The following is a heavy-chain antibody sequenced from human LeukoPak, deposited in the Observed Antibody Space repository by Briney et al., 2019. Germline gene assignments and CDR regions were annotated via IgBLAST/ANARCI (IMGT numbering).Heavy chain of an antibody. V-gene: IGHV3-23*01. CDR1: GFTFSNYV. J-gene: IGHJ4*02. Sequence: PGGSLRLSCAASGFTFSNYVMTWVRQAPGKGLEWVSSISSSGTSTYYADSVKGRFTISRDNSKNTLYLQMNSLRAEDTAVYYCAKVRSAVVAAATNYWAQGTLVTVSS. CDR3: AKVRSAVVAAATNY. D-gene: IGHD2-15*01. CDR2: ISSSGTST.